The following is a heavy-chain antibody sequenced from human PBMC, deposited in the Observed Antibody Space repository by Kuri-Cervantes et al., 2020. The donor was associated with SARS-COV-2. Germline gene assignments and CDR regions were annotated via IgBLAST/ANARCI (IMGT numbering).Heavy chain of an antibody. J-gene: IGHJ4*02. CDR1: GFTFSSYW. V-gene: IGHV3-74*01. CDR2: INSDGSST. D-gene: IGHD2-15*01. Sequence: GGSLRLSCAASGFTFSSYWMHWVRQAPGKGLVWVSRINSDGSSTSYADSVKGRFTIPRDNAKNTLYLQMNSLRAEDTAVYYCAGDCSGGSCHFDYWGQGTLVTVSS. CDR3: AGDCSGGSCHFDY.